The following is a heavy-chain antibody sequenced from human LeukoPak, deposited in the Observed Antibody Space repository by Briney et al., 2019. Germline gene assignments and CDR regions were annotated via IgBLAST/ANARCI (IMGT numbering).Heavy chain of an antibody. V-gene: IGHV5-51*01. J-gene: IGHJ4*02. Sequence: GKSLKISCKGSGYTVTNYWIGWVRQMTGKRLQWLGIIYHPASQIRYSPSFQGQVTMSADKSISTAYLQWSSLKASDTAMYYCARRGRTATFDYWGQGTLVTVSS. CDR1: GYTVTNYW. CDR3: ARRGRTATFDY. D-gene: IGHD1-1*01. CDR2: IYHPASQI.